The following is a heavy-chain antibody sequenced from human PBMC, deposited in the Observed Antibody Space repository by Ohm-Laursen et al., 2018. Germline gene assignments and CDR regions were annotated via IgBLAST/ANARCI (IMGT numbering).Heavy chain of an antibody. Sequence: SETLSLTCTVSGDSIRSYYWTWIRQPPGQGLEWIGNIYYTGSSNYNPPLKSRVTMSVDTSKNQISLNLSSVTAADTAVYYCAKRIGGYGTFDYWGQGTLVTVSS. J-gene: IGHJ4*02. CDR2: IYYTGSS. CDR3: AKRIGGYGTFDY. CDR1: GDSIRSYY. D-gene: IGHD1-26*01. V-gene: IGHV4-59*01.